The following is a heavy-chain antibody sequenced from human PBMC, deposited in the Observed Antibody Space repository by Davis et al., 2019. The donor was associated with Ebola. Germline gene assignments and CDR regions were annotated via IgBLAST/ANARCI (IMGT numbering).Heavy chain of an antibody. CDR2: IIPILGIA. V-gene: IGHV1-69*02. J-gene: IGHJ6*02. Sequence: AASVKVSCKASGYTFTSYYMHWVRQAPGQSLEWMGRIIPILGIANYAQKFQGRVTITADKSTSTAYMELSSLRSEDTAVYYCARNLVTAIGNYYYGMDVWGQGTTVTVSS. D-gene: IGHD2-21*02. CDR3: ARNLVTAIGNYYYGMDV. CDR1: GYTFTSYY.